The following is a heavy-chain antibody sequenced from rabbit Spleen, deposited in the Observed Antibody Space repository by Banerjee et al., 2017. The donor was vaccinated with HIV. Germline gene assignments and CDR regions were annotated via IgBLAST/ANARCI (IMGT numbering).Heavy chain of an antibody. CDR3: AKDIHDVDL. CDR1: GFSFSSRYY. J-gene: IGHJ3*01. Sequence: EESGGDLVKPGASLTLTCTASGFSFSSRYYMCWVRQAPGKGLEWIAYIYTGDGSTYYANWAKGRFTISQTSSTTVTLKMTSLTAADTATYFCAKDIHDVDLWGQGTLVTVS. CDR2: IYTGDGST. V-gene: IGHV1S40*01.